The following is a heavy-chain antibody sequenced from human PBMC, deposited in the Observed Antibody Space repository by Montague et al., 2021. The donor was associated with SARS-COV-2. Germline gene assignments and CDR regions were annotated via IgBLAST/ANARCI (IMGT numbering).Heavy chain of an antibody. CDR3: ARRGGGEVFARFMYWYFDI. Sequence: SETLSLTCSVSGGSINNYYWGWVRQSPGKGLEWIGYIYYSDSVTTSYNLSLKSRVSISVDTSENQFSLKLTSVTAADTAVYYCARRGGGEVFARFMYWYFDIWSRGSLVTVSS. CDR2: IYYSDSVTT. CDR1: GGSINNYY. D-gene: IGHD2-21*01. J-gene: IGHJ2*01. V-gene: IGHV4-59*13.